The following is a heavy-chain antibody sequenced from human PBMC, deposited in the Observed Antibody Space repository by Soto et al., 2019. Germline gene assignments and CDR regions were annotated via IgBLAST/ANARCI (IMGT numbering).Heavy chain of an antibody. CDR2: IYSDGST. CDR1: GFTVSNNY. J-gene: IGHJ4*02. Sequence: EVQLVETGGGLIQPGGSLRLSCSASGFTVSNNYMSWVRQAPGKGLEWVSVIYSDGSTYYADSVKGRFTISRDNAKNTLYLQMNGLRADDTAVYYCARDGSGFWGQGTVVTVSS. D-gene: IGHD5-12*01. V-gene: IGHV3-53*02. CDR3: ARDGSGF.